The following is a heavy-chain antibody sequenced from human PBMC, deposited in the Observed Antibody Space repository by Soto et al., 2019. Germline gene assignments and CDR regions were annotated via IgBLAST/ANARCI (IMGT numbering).Heavy chain of an antibody. J-gene: IGHJ4*02. CDR1: GGSISSGGYY. Sequence: SETLTLTCTVSGGSISSGGYYWSWIRQHPGKGLEWIGYIYYSGNTYYNPSLKSRVTISEDTSKNQFSLKLSSVTAADTAVYYCARATYYYDSSGYSDRVLDYWGQGTLVTVSS. D-gene: IGHD3-22*01. CDR2: IYYSGNT. V-gene: IGHV4-31*03. CDR3: ARATYYYDSSGYSDRVLDY.